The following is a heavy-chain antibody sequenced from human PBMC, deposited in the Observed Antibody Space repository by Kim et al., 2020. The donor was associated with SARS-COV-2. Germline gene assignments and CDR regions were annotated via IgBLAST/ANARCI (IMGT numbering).Heavy chain of an antibody. CDR2: ISASGSNT. Sequence: GGSLRLSCAASQFDFKEYAISWVRQAPGKGLEWVSVISASGSNTFYADSVKGRFTISRDNSKDTVYLQMNSLRVEDTALYYCARDGALGQDWQPNSFDPRGQGTLVTVSS. CDR1: QFDFKEYA. V-gene: IGHV3-23*01. D-gene: IGHD1-26*01. CDR3: ARDGALGQDWQPNSFDP. J-gene: IGHJ5*02.